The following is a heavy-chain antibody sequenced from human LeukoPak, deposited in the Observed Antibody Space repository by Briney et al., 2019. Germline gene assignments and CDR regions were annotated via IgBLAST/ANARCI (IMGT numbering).Heavy chain of an antibody. D-gene: IGHD3-10*01. CDR2: ISGSGVNT. V-gene: IGHV3-23*01. J-gene: IGHJ4*02. Sequence: GGPLRLSCAVSGFTFSTYAMSWVRQAPGKGLEWVSHISGSGVNTYYADSVKGRFTISRDNPENTLSLQMNSLRAEDTAVYYCARSKVNYGSGSSLDYWGQGTLVTVSS. CDR1: GFTFSTYA. CDR3: ARSKVNYGSGSSLDY.